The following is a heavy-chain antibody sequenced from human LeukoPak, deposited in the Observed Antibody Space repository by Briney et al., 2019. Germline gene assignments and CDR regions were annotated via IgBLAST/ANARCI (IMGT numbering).Heavy chain of an antibody. CDR1: GFTFSNYA. V-gene: IGHV3-23*01. Sequence: GGSLRLSCAASGFTFSNYATSWVRQAPGKWREWVSGISPSVGTIYYTHSMKGPSTPSRDKCKNTLYLQMNSLRAEDTAVYYCANRGNTVTTLDYWGQGTLVTVSS. J-gene: IGHJ4*02. CDR2: ISPSVGTI. CDR3: ANRGNTVTTLDY. D-gene: IGHD4-17*01.